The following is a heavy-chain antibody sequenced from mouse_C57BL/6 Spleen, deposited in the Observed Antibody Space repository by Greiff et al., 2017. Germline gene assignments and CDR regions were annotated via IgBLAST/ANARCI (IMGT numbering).Heavy chain of an antibody. J-gene: IGHJ3*01. CDR3: ARDDYDDWFAY. CDR2: INPGSGGT. Sequence: QVQLQQSGAELVRPGTSVKVSCKASGYAFTNYLIEWVKQRPGQGLEWIGVINPGSGGTNYNEKFKGKATLTADKSSSTAYMQLSSLTSEDSAVYFCARDDYDDWFAYWGQGTLVTVSA. D-gene: IGHD2-4*01. V-gene: IGHV1-54*01. CDR1: GYAFTNYL.